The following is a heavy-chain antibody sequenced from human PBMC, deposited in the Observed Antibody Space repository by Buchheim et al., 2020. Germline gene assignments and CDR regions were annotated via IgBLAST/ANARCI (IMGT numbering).Heavy chain of an antibody. V-gene: IGHV4-59*01. D-gene: IGHD5-18*01. Sequence: QVQLQESGPGLVKPSETLSLTCTVSGGSISGYYWSWIRQSPGKGLEWIGYIYYSGNTNYNPSFKSRVTISVDTSKNQFYLKLNSVTAADTAVYYGAREGWDTIVSDGMDVWGQGTT. J-gene: IGHJ6*02. CDR2: IYYSGNT. CDR1: GGSISGYY. CDR3: AREGWDTIVSDGMDV.